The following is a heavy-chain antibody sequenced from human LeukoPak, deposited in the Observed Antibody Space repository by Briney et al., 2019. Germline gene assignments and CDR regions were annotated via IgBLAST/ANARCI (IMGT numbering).Heavy chain of an antibody. CDR3: AAVYRSGTKSYGDYVSPGGNDY. D-gene: IGHD4-17*01. J-gene: IGHJ4*02. CDR1: GGSFSNYY. V-gene: IGHV4-34*01. CDR2: VHHSGST. Sequence: PSETLSLTCAVYGGSFSNYYWTWIRQPPGKRLEWIGEVHHSGSTNYNPSLASLKSRVTISVDTSKNQFSLKLSSVTAADTAVYYCAAVYRSGTKSYGDYVSPGGNDYWGQGTLVTVSS.